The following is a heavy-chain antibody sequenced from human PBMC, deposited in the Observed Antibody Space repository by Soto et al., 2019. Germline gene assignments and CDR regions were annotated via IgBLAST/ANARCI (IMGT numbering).Heavy chain of an antibody. V-gene: IGHV3-15*07. CDR3: STELPHHYYDSSGRNYFDY. D-gene: IGHD3-22*01. CDR2: IKSKTDGGTT. CDR1: GFTFTTAW. J-gene: IGHJ4*02. Sequence: PGGSLRLSCAASGFTFTTAWINWVRQAPGKGLEWVGRIKSKTDGGTTDYVAPVKGRFTISRDDSKNTLYLQMNSLKTEDTAVYYCSTELPHHYYDSSGRNYFDYWGQGTLVTVSS.